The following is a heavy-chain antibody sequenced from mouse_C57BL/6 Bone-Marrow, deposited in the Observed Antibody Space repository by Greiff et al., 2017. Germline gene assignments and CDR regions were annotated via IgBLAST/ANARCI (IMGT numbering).Heavy chain of an antibody. Sequence: QVQLKQSGAELARPGASVKLSCKASGYTFTSYGISWVKQRTGQGLEWIGEIYPRRGNTYYNEKFKGKATLTADKSSRTAYMELRSLTSEDSAVYFCARQLMLRRDDRGQGAILSFSS. D-gene: IGHD3-2*02. CDR1: GYTFTSYG. CDR2: IYPRRGNT. V-gene: IGHV1-81*01. CDR3: ARQLMLRRDD. J-gene: IGHJ2*01.